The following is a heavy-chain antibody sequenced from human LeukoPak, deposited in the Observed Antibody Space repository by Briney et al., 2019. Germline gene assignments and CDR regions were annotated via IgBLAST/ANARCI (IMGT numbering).Heavy chain of an antibody. CDR3: ARGPTYDDVWGSYRPPLDY. CDR2: INHSGST. V-gene: IGHV4-34*01. J-gene: IGHJ4*02. CDR1: GGSFSGYY. Sequence: PSETLSLTCAVYGGSFSGYYWSWIRQPPGKGLEWIGEINHSGSTNYNPSLKSRVTISVDTSKNQFSLKLSSVTAADTAVYYCARGPTYDDVWGSYRPPLDYWGQGTLVTVSS. D-gene: IGHD3-16*02.